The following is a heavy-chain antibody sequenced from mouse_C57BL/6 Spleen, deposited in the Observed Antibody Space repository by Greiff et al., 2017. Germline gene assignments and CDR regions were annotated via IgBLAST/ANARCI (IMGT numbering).Heavy chain of an antibody. Sequence: VQLQQSGPELVKPGASVKIPCKASGYTFTDYNMDWVKQSHGKSLEWIGDINPNNGGTIYNQKFKGKATLTVDKSSSTAYMELRSLTSEDTAVYYCARSRLRREDYAMDYWGQGTSVTVSS. J-gene: IGHJ4*01. D-gene: IGHD2-4*01. CDR2: INPNNGGT. V-gene: IGHV1-18*01. CDR1: GYTFTDYN. CDR3: ARSRLRREDYAMDY.